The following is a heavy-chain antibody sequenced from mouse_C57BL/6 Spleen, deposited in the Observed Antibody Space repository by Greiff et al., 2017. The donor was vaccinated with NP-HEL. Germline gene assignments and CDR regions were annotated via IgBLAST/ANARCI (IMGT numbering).Heavy chain of an antibody. CDR3: ARKIDY. Sequence: EVQLQQSGPELVKPGASVKISCKASGYTFTDYYMNWVKQSHGKSLEWIGDINPNNGGTSYNQKFKGKATLTVDKSSSTAYMELRSLTSEDSAVYYGARKIDYWGQGTTLTVSS. CDR2: INPNNGGT. V-gene: IGHV1-26*01. CDR1: GYTFTDYY. J-gene: IGHJ2*01.